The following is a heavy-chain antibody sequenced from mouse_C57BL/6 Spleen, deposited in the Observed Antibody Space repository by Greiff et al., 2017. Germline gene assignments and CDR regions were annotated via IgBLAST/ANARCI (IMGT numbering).Heavy chain of an antibody. D-gene: IGHD1-1*01. J-gene: IGHJ1*03. V-gene: IGHV1-50*01. CDR2: IDPSDSYT. CDR1: GYTFTSYW. CDR3: ARRASYYGSSFWYFDV. Sequence: QVQLQQSGAELVKPGASVKLSCKASGYTFTSYWMQWVKQRPGQGLEWIGEIDPSDSYTNYNQKFKGKATLTVDTSSSTAYMQLSSLTSEDSAVYYCARRASYYGSSFWYFDVWGTGTTVTVSS.